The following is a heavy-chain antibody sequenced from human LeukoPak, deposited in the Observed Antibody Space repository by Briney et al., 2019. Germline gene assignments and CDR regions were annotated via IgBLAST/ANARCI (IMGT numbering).Heavy chain of an antibody. CDR3: AKLLGDVTTFDY. V-gene: IGHV3-7*01. CDR1: GFTFSRSW. D-gene: IGHD4-11*01. J-gene: IGHJ4*02. CDR2: INQDGSVK. Sequence: GESLRLSCAGSGFTFSRSWMTWVRQAAGKGLEWVASINQDGSVKHYMDSVKGRFTISRDNAENSLYLQMNSLRAEDTAVYYCAKLLGDVTTFDYWGQGTLVTVSS.